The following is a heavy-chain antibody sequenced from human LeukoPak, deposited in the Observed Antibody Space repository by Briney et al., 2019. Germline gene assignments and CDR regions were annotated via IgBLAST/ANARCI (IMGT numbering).Heavy chain of an antibody. CDR2: IYSGGST. D-gene: IGHD3-16*02. CDR3: AREQYDYVWGSYRYVLDY. CDR1: GFTVSSNY. V-gene: IGHV3-53*01. Sequence: GSLRLSCAASGFTVSSNYMSWVRQAPGKGLEWVSVIYSGGSTYYADSVKGRFTISRDNSKNTLYLQMNSLRAEDTAVYYCAREQYDYVWGSYRYVLDYWGQGTLVTVSS. J-gene: IGHJ4*02.